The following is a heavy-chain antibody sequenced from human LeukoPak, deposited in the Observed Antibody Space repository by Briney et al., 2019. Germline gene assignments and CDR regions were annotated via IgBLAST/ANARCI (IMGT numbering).Heavy chain of an antibody. V-gene: IGHV3-21*01. J-gene: IGHJ6*03. CDR2: ISSSGSLI. D-gene: IGHD4-11*01. CDR3: ARMPSYSNYAFYFMDV. Sequence: GGSLRLPCAASGFSFTTYRMHWVRQAPGKGLEWVSSISSSGSLIKYADSLRGRFTISRDNAKNSVYLQMNSLTAEDTAVYYCARMPSYSNYAFYFMDVWGKGTTVTVSS. CDR1: GFSFTTYR.